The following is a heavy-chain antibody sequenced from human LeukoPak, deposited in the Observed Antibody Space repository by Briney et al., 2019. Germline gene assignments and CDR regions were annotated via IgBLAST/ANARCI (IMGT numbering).Heavy chain of an antibody. Sequence: GGSLRLSCAASGFTFDDYAMHSVRQAPGKGLEWVSGISWNSGSIGYADSVKGRFTISRDNAKNSLYLQMNSLRAEDTALYYCAKDIRAYSGYDYGYFDYWGQGTLVTVSS. CDR3: AKDIRAYSGYDYGYFDY. D-gene: IGHD5-12*01. V-gene: IGHV3-9*01. CDR2: ISWNSGSI. J-gene: IGHJ4*02. CDR1: GFTFDDYA.